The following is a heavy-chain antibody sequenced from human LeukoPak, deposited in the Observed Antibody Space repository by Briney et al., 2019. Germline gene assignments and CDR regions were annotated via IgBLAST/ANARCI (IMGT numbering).Heavy chain of an antibody. CDR2: MNPNSGNT. V-gene: IGHV1-8*03. CDR3: ARRLPGTTVSRSDP. J-gene: IGHJ5*02. Sequence: GASVKVSCKASGYTFTSYDINWVRQAAGQGLEWMGWMNPNSGNTGYAQKFQGRVTITRNTSISTAYMELSSLRSEDTAVYYCARRLPGTTVSRSDPWGQRTLVTVSS. CDR1: GYTFTSYD. D-gene: IGHD4-11*01.